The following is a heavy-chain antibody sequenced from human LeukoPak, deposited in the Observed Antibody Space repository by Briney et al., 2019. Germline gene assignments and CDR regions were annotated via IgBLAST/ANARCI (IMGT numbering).Heavy chain of an antibody. CDR1: GGSISSGGYY. Sequence: SETLSLTCTVSGGSISSGGYYWSWIRQHPGKGLEWIGYIYYSGSTYYNPSLKSRVTISVDTSKNQFPLKLSSVTAADTAVYYCARGIYYYGSGSQMDGMDVWVQGTTVTVSS. J-gene: IGHJ6*02. V-gene: IGHV4-31*03. CDR2: IYYSGST. D-gene: IGHD3-10*01. CDR3: ARGIYYYGSGSQMDGMDV.